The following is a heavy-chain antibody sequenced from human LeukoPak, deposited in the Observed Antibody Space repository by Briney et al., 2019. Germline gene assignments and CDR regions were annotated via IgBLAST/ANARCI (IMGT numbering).Heavy chain of an antibody. V-gene: IGHV4-34*01. D-gene: IGHD2-15*01. CDR2: INHSGST. J-gene: IGHJ4*02. CDR1: GGSFSGCY. CDR3: ASTPDCGGSCYSFDY. Sequence: SETLSLTCAVYGGSFSGCYWSWIRQPPGKGLEWIGEINHSGSTNYNPSLKSRVTISVDTSKNQFSLKPSSVTAADTAVYYCASTPDCGGSCYSFDYWGQGTLVTVSS.